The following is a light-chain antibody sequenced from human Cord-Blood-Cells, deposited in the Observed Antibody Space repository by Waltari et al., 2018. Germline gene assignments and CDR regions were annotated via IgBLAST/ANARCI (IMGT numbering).Light chain of an antibody. J-gene: IGLJ3*02. CDR3: CSYAGSSTWV. V-gene: IGLV2-23*01. CDR2: EGS. Sequence: QSALTQPAPVSGSPGQSITISCPGTSRDVGRYNLVPWYQQHPGKAPKLMIYEGSKRPSGVSNRFSGSKSGNTASLTISGLQAEDEADYYCCSYAGSSTWVFGGGTKLTVL. CDR1: SRDVGRYNL.